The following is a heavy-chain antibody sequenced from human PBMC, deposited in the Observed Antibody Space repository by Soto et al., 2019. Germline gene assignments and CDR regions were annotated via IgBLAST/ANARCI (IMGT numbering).Heavy chain of an antibody. J-gene: IGHJ4*02. CDR3: ARDQGVVVVAASQFDW. CDR1: GFTFTTYG. D-gene: IGHD2-15*01. CDR2: ITTNRITT. V-gene: IGHV3-23*01. Sequence: GGSLRLSCATSGFTFTTYGMSWVRQAPGKGLQWVAGITTNRITTYYADSVKGRFTISRDNSKNTLYLQMNSLTVDDTAIYYCARDQGVVVVAASQFDWWGQGTLVTVSS.